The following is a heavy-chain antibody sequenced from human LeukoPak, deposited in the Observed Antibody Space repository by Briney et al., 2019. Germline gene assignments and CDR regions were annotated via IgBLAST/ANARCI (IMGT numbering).Heavy chain of an antibody. V-gene: IGHV4-59*01. CDR1: GASICSYY. CDR3: ARDKALRNWYFDL. CDR2: ILNTGSA. J-gene: IGHJ2*01. Sequence: ASETLSLTCTVSGASICSYYWGWIRQPPGKGLEWIGYILNTGSANYNPSLKSRVTISIDTSKNQFSLKLTSVTAADTAVYYCARDKALRNWYFDLWGRGTLATVSS.